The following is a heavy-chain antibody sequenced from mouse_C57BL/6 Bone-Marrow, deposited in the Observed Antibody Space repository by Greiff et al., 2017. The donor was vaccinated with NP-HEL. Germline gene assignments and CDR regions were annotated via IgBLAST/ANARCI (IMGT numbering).Heavy chain of an antibody. CDR3: ARGDYGSRSYYAMDY. CDR2: IDPSDSYT. D-gene: IGHD1-1*01. V-gene: IGHV1-59*01. Sequence: QVQLQQPGAELVRPGTSVKLSCKASGYTFTSYWMHWVKQRPGQGLEWIGVIDPSDSYTNYNQKFKGKATLTVDTSSSTAYMQLSSLTSEDSAVYYCARGDYGSRSYYAMDYWGQGTSVTGSS. CDR1: GYTFTSYW. J-gene: IGHJ4*01.